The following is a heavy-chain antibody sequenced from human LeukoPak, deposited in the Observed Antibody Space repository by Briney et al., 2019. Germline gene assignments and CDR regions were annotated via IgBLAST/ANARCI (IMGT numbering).Heavy chain of an antibody. Sequence: PSETLSLTCAVYGGSFSGYYWSWIRQPPGKGLEWIGYIYYSGSTNYNPSLKSRVTISVDTSKNQFSLKLSSVTAADTAVYYCARQYYDILTGYYKDAFDIWGQGTMVTVSS. CDR1: GGSFSGYY. D-gene: IGHD3-9*01. CDR3: ARQYYDILTGYYKDAFDI. CDR2: IYYSGST. J-gene: IGHJ3*02. V-gene: IGHV4-59*08.